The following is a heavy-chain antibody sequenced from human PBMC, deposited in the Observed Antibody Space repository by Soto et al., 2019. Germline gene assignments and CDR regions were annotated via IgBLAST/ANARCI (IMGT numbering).Heavy chain of an antibody. D-gene: IGHD2-21*02. CDR1: GFTFSSYG. CDR2: ISYDGSNK. Sequence: QVQLVESGGGVVQPGRSLRLSCAASGFTFSSYGMHWVRQAPGKGPEWVAVISYDGSNKYYADSVKGRFTISRDNSKNPRYLQMTGLKAEETAVYYCTKEKFPVVVTAPLDYGGQGPLVTSPQ. V-gene: IGHV3-30*18. J-gene: IGHJ4*02. CDR3: TKEKFPVVVTAPLDY.